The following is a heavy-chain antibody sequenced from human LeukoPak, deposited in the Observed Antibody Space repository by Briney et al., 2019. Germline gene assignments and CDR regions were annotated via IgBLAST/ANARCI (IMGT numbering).Heavy chain of an antibody. D-gene: IGHD3-3*01. V-gene: IGHV4-34*01. Sequence: SETLSLTCAVYGGSVSGYYWSWIRQPPGKGLELIGEINHSGSTNYNPSLTSRVTISVATTKNQFSLKLSPVTAADTAVYSSAGGPYFWRGYYTRGQPFLAAPLDYWGQGTLVSVSS. CDR2: INHSGST. CDR1: GGSVSGYY. CDR3: AGGPYFWRGYYTRGQPFLAAPLDY. J-gene: IGHJ4*02.